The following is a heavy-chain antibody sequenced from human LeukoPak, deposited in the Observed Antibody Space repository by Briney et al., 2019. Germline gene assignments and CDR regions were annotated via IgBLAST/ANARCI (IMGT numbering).Heavy chain of an antibody. CDR3: GRTPLGFLGVSSMGASYFDF. V-gene: IGHV3-23*01. CDR2: ISHSGDSP. Sequence: GGSLRLSCAASGFSFSSYGMSWVRQAPGKGLEWVSGISHSGDSPYYADSVKGRFTISRDDSENTLYLQLNNLRAEDTAVYYCGRTPLGFLGVSSMGASYFDFWGGEPRVTVSS. J-gene: IGHJ4*02. D-gene: IGHD3-3*01. CDR1: GFSFSSYG.